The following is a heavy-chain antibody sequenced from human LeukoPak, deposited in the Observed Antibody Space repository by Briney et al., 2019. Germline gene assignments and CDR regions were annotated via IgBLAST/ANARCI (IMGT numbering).Heavy chain of an antibody. CDR2: INHSGST. J-gene: IGHJ4*02. D-gene: IGHD3-3*01. CDR3: AVTYYDCWSGYYTYYFDY. CDR1: GWTFSSYY. V-gene: IGHV4-34*08. Sequence: SETLSLTCAVYGWTFSSYYMSWIRQPPGKGLEWIGEINHSGSTNYNPSLMSRVTISVDKSYNQFSLMLSYVTTADTAVYYCAVTYYDCWSGYYTYYFDYWGQGTLVSVSS.